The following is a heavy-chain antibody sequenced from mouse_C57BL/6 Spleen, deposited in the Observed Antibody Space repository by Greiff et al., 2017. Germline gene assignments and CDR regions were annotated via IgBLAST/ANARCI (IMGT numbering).Heavy chain of an antibody. D-gene: IGHD3-3*01. V-gene: IGHV3-6*01. CDR2: IPNDGSN. Sequence: EVKLVESGPGLVKPSPSLSLTCSVTGYSITSGYYWNWIRQFPRNKLEWMGYIPNDGSNNYNQYLKKRISITRDTSKNQVFLKLNFVTTEDTATYYGARDGAAGVFDYWGQGTTLTVSS. CDR3: ARDGAAGVFDY. J-gene: IGHJ2*01. CDR1: GYSITSGYY.